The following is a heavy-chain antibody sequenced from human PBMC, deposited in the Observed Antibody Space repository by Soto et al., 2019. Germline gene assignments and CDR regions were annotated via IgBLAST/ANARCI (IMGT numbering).Heavy chain of an antibody. CDR3: ARDDSEGAFDY. CDR2: IYHSGSA. J-gene: IGHJ4*02. V-gene: IGHV4-38-2*02. CDR1: SYSISSGYY. Sequence: PAETLSLTCAVSSYSISSGYYWGWIRQPPGKGLEWIGSIYHSGSAYYNPSLKRRVTIPVDTSKNQFSLKLSSVTAADTAVYSCARDDSEGAFDYWGQGTLVTVSS. D-gene: IGHD1-26*01.